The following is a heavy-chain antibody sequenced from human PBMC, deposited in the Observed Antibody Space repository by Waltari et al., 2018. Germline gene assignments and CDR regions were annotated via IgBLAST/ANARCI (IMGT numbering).Heavy chain of an antibody. V-gene: IGHV1-2*06. CDR3: ARDRDCSGGSCTNALIDY. CDR1: GYTFTGYY. J-gene: IGHJ4*02. Sequence: QVQLVQSGAEVKKPGASVKVSCKASGYTFTGYYMHWVRQAPGQGLEWMGRINPNSGGTNYAQKFQGRVTMTRDTSISTAYMELSRLRSDDTAVYYCARDRDCSGGSCTNALIDYWGQGTLVTVSS. CDR2: INPNSGGT. D-gene: IGHD2-15*01.